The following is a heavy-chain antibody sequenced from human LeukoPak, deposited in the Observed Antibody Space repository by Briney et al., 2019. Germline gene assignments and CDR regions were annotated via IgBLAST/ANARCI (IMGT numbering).Heavy chain of an antibody. CDR2: ITETYNI. Sequence: GGSLRLSCAASGFTFSSYAMSWVRQTPEKVLEYVSHITETYNIYYADSEKGRFTISRDDAQKSLYLQMNNLRADDTAVYYCARVVGWGWFDPWGQGTLVTVSS. CDR1: GFTFSSYA. J-gene: IGHJ5*02. D-gene: IGHD1-26*01. V-gene: IGHV3-21*05. CDR3: ARVVGWGWFDP.